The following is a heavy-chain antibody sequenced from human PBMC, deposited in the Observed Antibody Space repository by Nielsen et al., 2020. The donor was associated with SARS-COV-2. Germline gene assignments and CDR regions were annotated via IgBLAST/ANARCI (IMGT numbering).Heavy chain of an antibody. CDR1: GFTFSSYW. CDR3: ARVLPPFNWLDP. Sequence: GESLKISCAASGFTFSSYWMSWVRQAPGKGLEWVANIKQDGSEKYYVDSVKGRFTISRDNAKNSLYLQMNSLRAEDTALYHCARVLPPFNWLDPWGQGTLVTVSS. D-gene: IGHD1-14*01. V-gene: IGHV3-7*03. CDR2: IKQDGSEK. J-gene: IGHJ5*02.